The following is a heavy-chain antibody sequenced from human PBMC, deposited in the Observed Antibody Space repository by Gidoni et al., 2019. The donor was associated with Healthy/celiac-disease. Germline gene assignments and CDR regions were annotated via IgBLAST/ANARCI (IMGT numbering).Heavy chain of an antibody. CDR1: GFTFDDYA. V-gene: IGHV3-9*01. J-gene: IGHJ4*02. CDR2: ISWNSGSI. CDR3: AKGNDYSNYEFFDY. D-gene: IGHD4-4*01. Sequence: VQPGRSLRLSCAASGFTFDDYAMHWVRQAPGKGLEWVSGISWNSGSIGYADSVKGRFTISRDNAKNSLYLQMNSLRAEDTALYYCAKGNDYSNYEFFDYWGQGTLVTVSS.